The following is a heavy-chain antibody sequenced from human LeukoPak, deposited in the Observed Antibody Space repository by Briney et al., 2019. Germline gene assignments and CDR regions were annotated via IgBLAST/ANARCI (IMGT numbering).Heavy chain of an antibody. CDR2: IYRSGST. Sequence: SEALSLTCAVSGYSFSSGYYWGWIRQPPGKVLGWIESIYRSGSTYYNPSLKSRVTISVDASKNQFSLKLSSVTAADTAVYYCGRHYMVRGVSNWFARWGQGTLVTVSS. CDR1: GYSFSSGYY. CDR3: GRHYMVRGVSNWFAR. D-gene: IGHD3-10*01. V-gene: IGHV4-38-2*01. J-gene: IGHJ5*02.